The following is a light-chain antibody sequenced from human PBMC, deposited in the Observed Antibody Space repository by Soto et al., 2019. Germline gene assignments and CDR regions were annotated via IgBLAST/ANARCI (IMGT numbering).Light chain of an antibody. J-gene: IGKJ2*01. V-gene: IGKV1-16*01. CDR2: ATS. CDR3: LQYNSYPQT. Sequence: DIQMTQSPSSLSASVGDRVTITCRASQGVGKYLAWFQQRPGQAPKSLIYATSTLQTGGPSRLRGSGSGTEFNLTISSLQPEDVATYYCLQYNSYPQTFGRGTKLEIK. CDR1: QGVGKY.